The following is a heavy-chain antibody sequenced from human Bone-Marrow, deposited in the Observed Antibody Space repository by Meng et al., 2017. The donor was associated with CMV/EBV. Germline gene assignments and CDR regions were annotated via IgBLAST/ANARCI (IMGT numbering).Heavy chain of an antibody. CDR2: ISRSSSYI. CDR3: ARTMTTVTTHDAFDI. D-gene: IGHD4-17*01. V-gene: IGHV3-21*01. CDR1: GFTVSSNY. Sequence: GESLKISCAASGFTVSSNYMSWVRQAPGKGLEWVSSISRSSSYIYYADSVKGRFIISRDNAKNSLYLQMNSLRAEDTAVYYCARTMTTVTTHDAFDICGQGTMVTVSS. J-gene: IGHJ3*02.